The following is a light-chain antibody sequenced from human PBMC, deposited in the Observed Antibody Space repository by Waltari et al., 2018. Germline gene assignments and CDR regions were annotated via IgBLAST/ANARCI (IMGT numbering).Light chain of an antibody. CDR2: GAS. Sequence: EVVLTQSPGTLSLSPGDRATLACRASQSVDTSLAWYQQKPGQAPRLLIFGASRRATGIPDRFSGSGSGTDFSLTISRLEPEDFAVYYCQHYVRLPATFGQGTKVEI. CDR1: QSVDTS. V-gene: IGKV3-20*01. CDR3: QHYVRLPAT. J-gene: IGKJ1*01.